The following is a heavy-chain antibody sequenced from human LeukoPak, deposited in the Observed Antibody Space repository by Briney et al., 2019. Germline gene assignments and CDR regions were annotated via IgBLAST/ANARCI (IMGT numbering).Heavy chain of an antibody. CDR1: GFTFSSYG. CDR2: IWYDGSNK. V-gene: IGHV3-33*01. D-gene: IGHD3-10*01. CDR3: ARAPFYGSGSSDHYFDY. J-gene: IGHJ4*02. Sequence: GGSLRLSCAASGFTFSSYGMHWVRQAPGKGLEWVAVIWYDGSNKYYADSVRGRFTISRDNSKNTLYLQMNSLRAEDTAVYYCARAPFYGSGSSDHYFDYWGQGTLVTVSS.